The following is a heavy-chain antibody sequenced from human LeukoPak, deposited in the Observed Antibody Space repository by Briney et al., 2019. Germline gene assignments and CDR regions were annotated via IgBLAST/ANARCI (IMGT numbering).Heavy chain of an antibody. CDR2: IYYSGST. J-gene: IGHJ1*01. V-gene: IGHV4-30-4*01. CDR1: GGSISSGDYY. CDR3: ARGNYGDYGEYFQH. Sequence: SQTRSLTCTVSGGSISSGDYYWSWIRQPPGEGLEWIGYIYYSGSTYYNPSLKSRVAISVDTSKNLFSLKLSSVTAADTAVYYCARGNYGDYGEYFQHWGQGTLVTVSS. D-gene: IGHD4-17*01.